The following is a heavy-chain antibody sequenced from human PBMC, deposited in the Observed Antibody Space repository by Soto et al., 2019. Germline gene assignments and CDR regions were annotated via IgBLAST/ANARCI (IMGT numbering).Heavy chain of an antibody. D-gene: IGHD5-12*01. J-gene: IGHJ6*03. CDR3: ATGARGYRGYDFGGRYYYLDV. V-gene: IGHV3-9*01. CDR1: GFTFDDYA. Sequence: EVQLVESGGGLVQPGRSLRLSCAASGFTFDDYAMHWVRQAPGKGLECVSGISWNSGSIGYADSVKGRFTISRDNAKNSLYLQMNSLRAEDTALYYCATGARGYRGYDFGGRYYYLDVWGKGTTVTVSS. CDR2: ISWNSGSI.